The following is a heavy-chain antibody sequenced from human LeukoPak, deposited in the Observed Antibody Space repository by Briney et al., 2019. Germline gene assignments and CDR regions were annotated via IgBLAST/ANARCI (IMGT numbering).Heavy chain of an antibody. J-gene: IGHJ3*02. Sequence: GSLRLSCAASGFTFSSYWMSWVRQVPGKGLEWVANIKQDGSEKYYVDSVKGRFTISRDNAKNSLYLQMNSLRVEDTAVYYCARVSYYDSSGYYYGYAFDIWGQGTMVTVSS. CDR2: IKQDGSEK. CDR1: GFTFSSYW. D-gene: IGHD3-22*01. V-gene: IGHV3-7*01. CDR3: ARVSYYDSSGYYYGYAFDI.